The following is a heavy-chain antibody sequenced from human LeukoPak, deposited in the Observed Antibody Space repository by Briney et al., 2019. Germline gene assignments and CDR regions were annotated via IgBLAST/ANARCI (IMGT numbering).Heavy chain of an antibody. CDR2: ISTYNGNP. D-gene: IGHD6-13*01. V-gene: IGHV1-18*01. CDR1: GYTFTNYG. CDR3: ARPRAAGYPNDAFDI. Sequence: DSVKVSCKASGYTFTNYGVSWVRQAPGQGLEWMGWISTYNGNPNYAQNLQARVTMTTDTSTSTAYMELRSLRSDDTAVYYCARPRAAGYPNDAFDIWGQGTMVTVSS. J-gene: IGHJ3*02.